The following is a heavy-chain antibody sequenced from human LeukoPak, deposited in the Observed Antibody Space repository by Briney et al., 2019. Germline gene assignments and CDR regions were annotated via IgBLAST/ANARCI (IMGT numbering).Heavy chain of an antibody. CDR1: EYNFSDYW. D-gene: IGHD3-10*01. CDR3: ARRWGSGSFDS. Sequence: GESLKISCEASEYNFSDYWIGWVRQMPGKGLEWMGIIYPGDSDTKYSPSFQGQVTISADKSISTAYLQWSSLKAPDTAIYYCARRWGSGSFDSWGQGTLVTVSS. J-gene: IGHJ4*02. CDR2: IYPGDSDT. V-gene: IGHV5-51*01.